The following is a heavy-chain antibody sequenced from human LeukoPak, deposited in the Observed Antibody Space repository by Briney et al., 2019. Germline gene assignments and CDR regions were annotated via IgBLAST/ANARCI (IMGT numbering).Heavy chain of an antibody. CDR3: ALLNPWDY. J-gene: IGHJ4*02. Sequence: PGGSLRLSCVASGFSFRSYGMHWVRQAPGKGLEWVAVIWYDGSKKFYADSVKGRFTISRDDSKNTLYLQMNSLRAEGTAMYYCALLNPWDYWGRGTLVTVSS. CDR1: GFSFRSYG. V-gene: IGHV3-33*01. CDR2: IWYDGSKK.